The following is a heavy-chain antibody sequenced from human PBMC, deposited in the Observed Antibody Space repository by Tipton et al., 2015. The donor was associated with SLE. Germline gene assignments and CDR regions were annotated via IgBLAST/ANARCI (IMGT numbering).Heavy chain of an antibody. Sequence: QVQLVQSGAEVKKPGASVKVSCKASGYTFTSYGINWVRQAPGQGLEWMGWISAYNGNTNYAQKLQGRVTMTKYTSTSTAYMELRSLRTDDTAVYYSGKTVGVTTAFDIWGHGTMVTVSS. J-gene: IGHJ3*02. CDR3: GKTVGVTTAFDI. D-gene: IGHD1-26*01. CDR2: ISAYNGNT. CDR1: GYTFTSYG. V-gene: IGHV1-18*01.